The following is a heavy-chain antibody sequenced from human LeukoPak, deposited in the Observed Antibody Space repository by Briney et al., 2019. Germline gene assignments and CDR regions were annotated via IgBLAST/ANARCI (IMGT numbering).Heavy chain of an antibody. Sequence: SETLSFTCTVSGGSISSYYWSWIRQPPGKGLEWIGYIYYSGSPNYNPSLKSRVTMSVDTSKNQFSLKLSSVTAADTAVYYCARVDGRYYYGSGSYSLALDAFDIWGQGTMVTVSS. D-gene: IGHD3-10*01. V-gene: IGHV4-59*01. J-gene: IGHJ3*02. CDR2: IYYSGSP. CDR1: GGSISSYY. CDR3: ARVDGRYYYGSGSYSLALDAFDI.